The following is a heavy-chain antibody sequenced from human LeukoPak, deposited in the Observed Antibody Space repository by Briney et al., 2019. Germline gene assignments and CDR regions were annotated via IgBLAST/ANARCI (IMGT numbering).Heavy chain of an antibody. CDR1: GFTFSSYA. D-gene: IGHD6-13*01. CDR3: AKDHSSSWYVFGH. Sequence: GGSLRLSCAASGFTFSSYAMSWVRQAPGKGLEWVSAISGSGGSTYYADSVKGRFTISRDSSKNTLYLQMNSLRAEDTAVYYCAKDHSSSWYVFGHWGQGTLVTVSS. CDR2: ISGSGGST. V-gene: IGHV3-23*01. J-gene: IGHJ4*02.